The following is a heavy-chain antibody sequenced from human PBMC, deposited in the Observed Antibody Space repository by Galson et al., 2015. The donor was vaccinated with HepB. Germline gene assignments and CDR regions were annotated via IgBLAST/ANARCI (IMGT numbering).Heavy chain of an antibody. Sequence: EILSLPCTVSGGSISSSSYYWGWIRQPPGKGLEWIGSIYYSGSTYYNPSLKSRVTISVDTSKNQFSLKLSSVTAADTAVYYCARHLGSGSYYNVPFDYWGQGTLVTVSS. V-gene: IGHV4-39*01. J-gene: IGHJ4*02. CDR1: GGSISSSSYY. CDR2: IYYSGST. CDR3: ARHLGSGSYYNVPFDY. D-gene: IGHD3-10*01.